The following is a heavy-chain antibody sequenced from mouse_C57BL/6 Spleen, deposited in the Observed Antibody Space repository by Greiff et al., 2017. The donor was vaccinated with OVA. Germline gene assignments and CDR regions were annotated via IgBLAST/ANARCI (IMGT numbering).Heavy chain of an antibody. CDR1: GYTFTSYW. CDR3: ARLRDYDGWFAY. CDR2: IHPNSGST. Sequence: QVQLKQPGAELVKPGASVKLSCKASGYTFTSYWMHWVKQRPGQGLEWIGMIHPNSGSTNYNEKFKSKATLTVDKSSSTAYMQLSSLTSEDSAVYYCARLRDYDGWFAYWGQGTLVTVSA. J-gene: IGHJ3*01. D-gene: IGHD2-4*01. V-gene: IGHV1-64*01.